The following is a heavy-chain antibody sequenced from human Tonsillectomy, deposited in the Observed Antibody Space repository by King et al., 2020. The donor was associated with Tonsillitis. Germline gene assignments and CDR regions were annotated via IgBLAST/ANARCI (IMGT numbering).Heavy chain of an antibody. Sequence: QLQESGPGLVKPSETLSLTCTVSGYSISSAYYWGWLRQPPGKGLEWIGSIYHSGSTYYDPSLKSRVTISLDTSKNLFSLRLNSVTAADTAVYYCARVLEVAGTKYFQHWGQGTLVIVSS. CDR2: IYHSGST. V-gene: IGHV4-38-2*02. D-gene: IGHD6-19*01. J-gene: IGHJ1*01. CDR1: GYSISSAYY. CDR3: ARVLEVAGTKYFQH.